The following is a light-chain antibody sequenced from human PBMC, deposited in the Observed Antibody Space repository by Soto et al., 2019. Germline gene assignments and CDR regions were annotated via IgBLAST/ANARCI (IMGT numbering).Light chain of an antibody. CDR1: SSDGGAYNY. CDR3: SSYTTSSTTHVV. V-gene: IGLV2-14*01. CDR2: EVD. Sequence: QSALTQPASVSGSPGQSIAISCTGTSSDGGAYNYVSWYRQHPGKAPKLIIFEVDTRPSGISDRFSASKSGNTASLTISGLQADDEADYYCSSYTTSSTTHVVFGGGTQLTVL. J-gene: IGLJ2*01.